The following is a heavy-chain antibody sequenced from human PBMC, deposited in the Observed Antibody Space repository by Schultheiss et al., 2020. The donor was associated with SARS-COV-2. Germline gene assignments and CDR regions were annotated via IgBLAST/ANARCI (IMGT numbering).Heavy chain of an antibody. D-gene: IGHD3-9*01. CDR2: IYYSGST. Sequence: SETLSLTCTVSGGSISSYYWSWIRQPPGKGLEWIGYIYYSGSTNYNPSLKSRVTMSVDTSKNQFSLKLSSVTAADTAVYHCARQGYDILTGAHYYYYGMDVWGQGTTVTVSS. CDR3: ARQGYDILTGAHYYYYGMDV. V-gene: IGHV4-59*08. J-gene: IGHJ6*02. CDR1: GGSISSYY.